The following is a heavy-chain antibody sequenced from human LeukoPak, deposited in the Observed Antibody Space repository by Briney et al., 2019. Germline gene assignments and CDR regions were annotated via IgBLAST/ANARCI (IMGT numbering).Heavy chain of an antibody. V-gene: IGHV3-7*01. CDR3: ARDDSRYVWGSYRSDAFDI. CDR2: INQDGSAK. D-gene: IGHD3-16*02. J-gene: IGHJ3*02. Sequence: GGSLRLSCAASGFTYTTYWMTWVRQAPGKGLEWVANINQDGSAKYYVDSMKGRFTISRDNAKNSLYLQMNSLRAEDTAVYYCARDDSRYVWGSYRSDAFDIWGQGTMVTVSS. CDR1: GFTYTTYW.